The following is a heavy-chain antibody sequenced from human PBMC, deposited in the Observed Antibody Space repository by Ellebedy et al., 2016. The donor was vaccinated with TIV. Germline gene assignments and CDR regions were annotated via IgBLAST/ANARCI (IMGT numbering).Heavy chain of an antibody. D-gene: IGHD1-14*01. Sequence: GESLKISCQGSAYSFINYWIVWVRQMPGSGLEWMGIIDLSDSDTRYSPSFQGQVTISADRSVTTAYLHCNSLKPSDTAVYYCAKLGHRATPDDSWGQGTLVTVSS. CDR2: IDLSDSDT. CDR1: AYSFINYW. J-gene: IGHJ4*02. CDR3: AKLGHRATPDDS. V-gene: IGHV5-51*01.